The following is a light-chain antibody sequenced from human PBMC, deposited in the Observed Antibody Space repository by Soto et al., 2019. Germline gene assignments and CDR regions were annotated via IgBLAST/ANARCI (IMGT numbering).Light chain of an antibody. Sequence: QSALTQPPSASGSPGQSVTISCTGTSSDIGNYNYVSWYQHHPGKAPKLLIYEVTKRPSGVPDRFSGSKSGNMASLTVSGLQAEDEADYFCSSYAGSNNLLFGGGTKSPS. V-gene: IGLV2-8*01. CDR3: SSYAGSNNLL. CDR2: EVT. CDR1: SSDIGNYNY. J-gene: IGLJ2*01.